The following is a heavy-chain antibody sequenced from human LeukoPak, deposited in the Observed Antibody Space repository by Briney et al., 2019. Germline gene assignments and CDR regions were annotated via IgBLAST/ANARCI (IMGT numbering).Heavy chain of an antibody. CDR3: ASRYNQDISY. CDR2: INHSGST. V-gene: IGHV4-34*01. Sequence: SETLSLTCAVYGGSFNDYYWTWIRQSPGKGLEWIGEINHSGSTSYNPSLKSRVTISVDASKSQFSLKLNSVTAADKAVYYCASRYNQDISYWGHGTLVTVSP. D-gene: IGHD2-15*01. J-gene: IGHJ4*01. CDR1: GGSFNDYY.